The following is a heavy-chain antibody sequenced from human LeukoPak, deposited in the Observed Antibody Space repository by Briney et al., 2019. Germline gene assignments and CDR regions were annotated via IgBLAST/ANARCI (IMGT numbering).Heavy chain of an antibody. CDR3: ARGGTHMIVVFITDNWFDP. CDR2: INHTGST. J-gene: IGHJ5*02. D-gene: IGHD3-22*01. CDR1: GGSISSGGYY. V-gene: IGHV4-39*07. Sequence: SETLSLTCTVSGGSISSGGYYWTWIRQHPGKGLEWIGDINHTGSTNYNPSLKSRVTISVDTSKNQFSLNLSSVTAADTAVYYCARGGTHMIVVFITDNWFDPWGQGTLVTVSS.